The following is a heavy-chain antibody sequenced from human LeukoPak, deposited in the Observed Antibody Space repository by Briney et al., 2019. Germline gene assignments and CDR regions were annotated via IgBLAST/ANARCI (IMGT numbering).Heavy chain of an antibody. J-gene: IGHJ4*02. CDR1: GFTFSSYG. V-gene: IGHV3-33*01. CDR2: IWYDGSNK. CDR3: ARVWELSFDY. Sequence: PGRSLRLSCAASGFTFSSYGMHWVRQAPGKGLEWVSLIWYDGSNKYYADSVKGRFTISRDNSKNTLYLQMNSLRAEDTAVYYCARVWELSFDYWGQGALVTVSS. D-gene: IGHD1-26*01.